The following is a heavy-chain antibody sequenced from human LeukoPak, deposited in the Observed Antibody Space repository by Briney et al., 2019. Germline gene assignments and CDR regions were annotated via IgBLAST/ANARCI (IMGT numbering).Heavy chain of an antibody. CDR1: GGSISSSSYY. J-gene: IGHJ4*02. Sequence: PSETLSLTCTVSGGSISSSSYYWGWIRQPPGKGLEWIGSIYYSGSTYYNPSLKSRVTISVDTSKNQFSLKLSSVTAADTAVYYCARVGGFGELTFDYWGQGTLVTVSS. CDR3: ARVGGFGELTFDY. V-gene: IGHV4-39*07. D-gene: IGHD3-10*01. CDR2: IYYSGST.